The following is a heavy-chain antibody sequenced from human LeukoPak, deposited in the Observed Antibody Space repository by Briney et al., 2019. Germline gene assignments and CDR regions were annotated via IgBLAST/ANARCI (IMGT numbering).Heavy chain of an antibody. CDR1: GGSISSYY. V-gene: IGHV4-59*12. CDR2: IYYTGST. J-gene: IGHJ6*03. D-gene: IGHD3-10*01. Sequence: SETLSLTCTVSGGSISSYYWSWIRQPPGKGLEWIGYIYYTGSTNYNPSLKSRVTISVDTSKNQFSLKLSSVTAADTAVYYCARRMGRRFGERYYYYHYMDVWGKGTTVTISS. CDR3: ARRMGRRFGERYYYYHYMDV.